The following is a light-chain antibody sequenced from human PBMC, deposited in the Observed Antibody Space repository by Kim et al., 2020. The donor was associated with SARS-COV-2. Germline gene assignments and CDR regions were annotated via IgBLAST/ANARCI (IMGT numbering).Light chain of an antibody. CDR2: YDS. Sequence: APGETARSTCETDNIGDYSVHWYQQKPGQAPAVVITYDSDRPSGIPERFSGSNSGNTATLTISRVEAGDEADYHCQVWDSLSDHYVFGSGTKVTVL. CDR3: QVWDSLSDHYV. J-gene: IGLJ1*01. CDR1: NIGDYS. V-gene: IGLV3-21*04.